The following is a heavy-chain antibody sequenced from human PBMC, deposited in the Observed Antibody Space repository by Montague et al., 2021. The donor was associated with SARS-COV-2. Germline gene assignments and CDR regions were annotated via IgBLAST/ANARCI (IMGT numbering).Heavy chain of an antibody. Sequence: SETLSLTCAVYGGSFSGCYWSWIWQPPGPGQEWIGEINHCGTSNYNSSLYSRVTITIDTSKNQFSLKLSSVTAADTAVYYCARGVRQLGVRHYYYYIDVWGKGTTVTVSS. D-gene: IGHD6-6*01. CDR2: INHCGTS. CDR3: ARGVRQLGVRHYYYYIDV. CDR1: GGSFSGCY. J-gene: IGHJ6*03. V-gene: IGHV4-34*01.